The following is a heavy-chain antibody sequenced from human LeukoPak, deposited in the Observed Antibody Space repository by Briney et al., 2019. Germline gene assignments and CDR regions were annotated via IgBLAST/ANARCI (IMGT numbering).Heavy chain of an antibody. D-gene: IGHD3-16*01. V-gene: IGHV4-59*12. CDR2: IYYSGST. CDR1: GGSISSYY. Sequence: PSETLSLTCTVSGGSISSYYWSWIRQPPGKGLEWIGYIYYSGSTNYNPSPKSRVTISLDKSKKQFSLKVNSVTAEDTAVYYCVRGGGGLDVWGQGTTVIVSS. CDR3: VRGGGGLDV. J-gene: IGHJ6*02.